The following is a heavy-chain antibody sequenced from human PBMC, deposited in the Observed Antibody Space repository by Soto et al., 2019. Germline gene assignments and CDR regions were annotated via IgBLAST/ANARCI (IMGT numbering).Heavy chain of an antibody. Sequence: ASVKVSCKVSGYTLTELSMHWVRQAPGKGLEWMGGFDPEGGETIYAQKFQGRVTMTEDTSTDTAYMELSSLRSEDTAVYYCATLYYYDSSGYDAFDIWGQGTMVTVSS. CDR1: GYTLTELS. CDR2: FDPEGGET. V-gene: IGHV1-24*01. J-gene: IGHJ3*02. D-gene: IGHD3-22*01. CDR3: ATLYYYDSSGYDAFDI.